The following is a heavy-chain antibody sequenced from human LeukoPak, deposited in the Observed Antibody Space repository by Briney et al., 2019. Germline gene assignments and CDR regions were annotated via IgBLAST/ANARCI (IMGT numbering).Heavy chain of an antibody. D-gene: IGHD4-23*01. Sequence: SETLSLTCAVYGESLSGYYGSWIRQPPGKGLEWIGEINHSGSTNYNPSLKSRVTISVDTSKNQFSLKLSSVTAADTAVYYCARGNTVVSRFDAFDIWGQGTTVTVSS. V-gene: IGHV4-34*01. CDR2: INHSGST. CDR3: ARGNTVVSRFDAFDI. J-gene: IGHJ3*02. CDR1: GESLSGYY.